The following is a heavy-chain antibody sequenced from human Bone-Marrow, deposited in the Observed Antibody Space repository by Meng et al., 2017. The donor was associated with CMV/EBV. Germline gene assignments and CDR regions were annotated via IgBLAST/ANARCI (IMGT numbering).Heavy chain of an antibody. J-gene: IGHJ4*02. D-gene: IGHD3-22*01. CDR1: GFTFSSYW. CDR3: ARDYYDSSGYYDY. Sequence: GESLKISCAASGFTFSSYWMSWVRQAPGKGLEWVANIKQDGSEKYYVDSVKGRFTISRDNAKTSLYLQMNSLRAEDTALYHCARDYYDSSGYYDYWGQGTLVTVSS. V-gene: IGHV3-7*03. CDR2: IKQDGSEK.